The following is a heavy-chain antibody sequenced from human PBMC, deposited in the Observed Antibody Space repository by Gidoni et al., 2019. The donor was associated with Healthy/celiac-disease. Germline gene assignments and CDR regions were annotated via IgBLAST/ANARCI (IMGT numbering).Heavy chain of an antibody. D-gene: IGHD6-13*01. CDR2: ISYDGSNK. CDR3: ARDKGSSWYWGLNV. J-gene: IGHJ6*04. V-gene: IGHV3-30-3*01. Sequence: QVQLAGSGGGGVQPGGVLRHPCAASGLPFSSYAMHWVRQAPGKGLEWVAVISYDGSNKYYADSVKGRFTISRDNSKNTLYLQMNSLRAEDTAVYYCARDKGSSWYWGLNVWGKGTTVTVSS. CDR1: GLPFSSYA.